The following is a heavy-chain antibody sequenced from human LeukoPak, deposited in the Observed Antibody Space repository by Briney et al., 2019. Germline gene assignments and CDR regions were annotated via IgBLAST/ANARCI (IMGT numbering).Heavy chain of an antibody. Sequence: GGSLRLSCAASGFTFSSSWMNWVRQAPGKGLEWVANIGEDGNEKYYVDSVKGRFTISRDNAKNSLYLQMNSLRVEDTAVYYCARNWAMLDYWGQGILVTVSS. J-gene: IGHJ4*02. CDR2: IGEDGNEK. V-gene: IGHV3-7*04. CDR3: ARNWAMLDY. CDR1: GFTFSSSW. D-gene: IGHD2-2*01.